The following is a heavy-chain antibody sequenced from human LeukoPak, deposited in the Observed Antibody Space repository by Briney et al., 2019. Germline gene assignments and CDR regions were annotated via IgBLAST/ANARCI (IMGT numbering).Heavy chain of an antibody. D-gene: IGHD5-18*01. CDR2: IKEDGSEK. CDR3: ARAYSYSDY. CDR1: GFTFSRYW. Sequence: GGSLRLSCAASGFTFSRYWMSWVRQAPGKGLEWVANIKEDGSEKYYVDSVKGRFTISRDNAKNSLFLQMHSLRAEDTAVYYCARAYSYSDYWGQGTLVTVSS. V-gene: IGHV3-7*01. J-gene: IGHJ4*02.